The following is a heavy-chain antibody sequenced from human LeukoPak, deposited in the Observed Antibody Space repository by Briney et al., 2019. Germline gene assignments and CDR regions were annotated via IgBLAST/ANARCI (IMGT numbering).Heavy chain of an antibody. CDR2: IYHSGST. CDR1: GYSISSGYY. CDR3: ARVQRYYYYLGV. Sequence: SETLSLTCAVSGYSISSGYYWGWIRQPPGKGLEWIGSIYHSGSTYYNPSLKSRVTISVDTSKNQFSLKLSSVTAADTAVYYCARVQRYYYYLGVWGKGTTVTVSS. J-gene: IGHJ6*03. V-gene: IGHV4-38-2*01.